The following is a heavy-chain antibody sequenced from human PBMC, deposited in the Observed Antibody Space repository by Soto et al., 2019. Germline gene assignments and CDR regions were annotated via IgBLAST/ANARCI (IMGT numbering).Heavy chain of an antibody. CDR2: IYYSGTT. V-gene: IGHV4-39*01. CDR1: GASISSSDYY. D-gene: IGHD2-21*02. Sequence: PSETLSLTCTVSGASISSSDYYWGWVRQTPGKGLDWIGNIYYSGTTYYNPSLKSRVTISVDTSKNQFSLKLNSVTAADTAVYYCARFLVPACRNTDFDCWGQGTLVTVSS. J-gene: IGHJ4*02. CDR3: ARFLVPACRNTDFDC.